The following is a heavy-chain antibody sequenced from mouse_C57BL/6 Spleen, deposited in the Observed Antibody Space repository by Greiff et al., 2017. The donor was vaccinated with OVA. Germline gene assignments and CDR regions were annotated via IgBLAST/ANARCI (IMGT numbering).Heavy chain of an antibody. V-gene: IGHV5-6*01. CDR3: ERQVSTRVKNYAMDY. CDR2: ISSGGSYT. CDR1: GFTFSSYG. D-gene: IGHD2-2*01. J-gene: IGHJ4*01. Sequence: EVKLMESGGDLVKPGGSLKLSCAASGFTFSSYGMSWVRQTPDKRLEWVATISSGGSYTYYPDSVKGRFTSSRDNGKNTLYLQKSSLKSEDTAMYYSERQVSTRVKNYAMDYWGQGTSVTVSS.